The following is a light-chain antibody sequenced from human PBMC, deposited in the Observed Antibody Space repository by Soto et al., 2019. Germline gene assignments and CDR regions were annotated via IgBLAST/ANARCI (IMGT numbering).Light chain of an antibody. CDR1: QSISSW. CDR2: DAS. V-gene: IGKV1-5*01. J-gene: IGKJ5*01. CDR3: QQYNNWPPIT. Sequence: DIKMTQSPSTLSATVGDRVTITCRASQSISSWLAWYQQKPGKAPKLLIYDASSLESGVPSRFSGSGSGTEFTLTISSLQSEDFAVYYCQQYNNWPPITFGQGTLLEVK.